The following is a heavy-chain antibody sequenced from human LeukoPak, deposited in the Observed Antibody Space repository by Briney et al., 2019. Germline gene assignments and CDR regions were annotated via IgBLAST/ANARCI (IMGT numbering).Heavy chain of an antibody. CDR3: ARDFEPLTTGEVPLDY. J-gene: IGHJ4*02. CDR2: IIPIFGTA. D-gene: IGHD2-8*02. V-gene: IGHV1-69*05. CDR1: GGTFSSYA. Sequence: GSSVKVSCKASGGTFSSYAISWVRQAPGQGLEWMGRIIPIFGTANYAQKFQGRVTITTDESTSTAYMELSSLGSEDTAVYYCARDFEPLTTGEVPLDYWGQGTLVTVSS.